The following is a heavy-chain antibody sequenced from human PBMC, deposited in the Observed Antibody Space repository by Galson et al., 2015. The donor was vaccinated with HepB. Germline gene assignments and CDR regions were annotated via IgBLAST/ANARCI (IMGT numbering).Heavy chain of an antibody. J-gene: IGHJ6*02. CDR3: TRDELDYDFWSENYGMDV. V-gene: IGHV3-49*03. Sequence: SLRLSCAASGFTFGDYAMSWFRQAPGKGLEWVGFIRSKAYGGTTEYAASVKGRFTISRDDSKSIAYLQMNSLKTEDTAVYYCTRDELDYDFWSENYGMDVWGQGTTVTVSS. D-gene: IGHD3-3*01. CDR1: GFTFGDYA. CDR2: IRSKAYGGTT.